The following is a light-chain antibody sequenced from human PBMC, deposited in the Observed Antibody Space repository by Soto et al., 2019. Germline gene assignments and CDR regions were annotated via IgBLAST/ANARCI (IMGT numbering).Light chain of an antibody. CDR1: SSDVGRSNY. V-gene: IGLV2-14*01. Sequence: QSALTQPAYMSGSPGQSITISCTGSSSDVGRSNYVSWYQQHPGKAPKLVISEVSNRPSGVSDRFSGSKSGNTASLTISGLQSEDEADYYCSSYTGTSSTLYVFGTGTKLTVL. CDR3: SSYTGTSSTLYV. J-gene: IGLJ1*01. CDR2: EVS.